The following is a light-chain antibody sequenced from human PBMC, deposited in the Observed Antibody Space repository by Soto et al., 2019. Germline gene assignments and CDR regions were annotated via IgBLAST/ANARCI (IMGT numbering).Light chain of an antibody. V-gene: IGKV1-39*01. Sequence: DIQLTQSPSSLSASVGDRVPIAWGASQGISSYLAWYQQRKGKAPKVLTYAASTLQSGVPSRFRALRSGPDLPPHTSSLQPEDFETSYCQPSYSNLWTFGQGTKVDIK. CDR3: QPSYSNLWT. J-gene: IGKJ1*01. CDR1: QGISSY. CDR2: AAS.